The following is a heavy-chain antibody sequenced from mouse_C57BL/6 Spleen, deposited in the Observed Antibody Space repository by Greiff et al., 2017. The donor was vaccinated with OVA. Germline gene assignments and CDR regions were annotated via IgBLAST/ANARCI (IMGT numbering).Heavy chain of an antibody. Sequence: QVHVKQPGAELVRPGSSVKLSCKASGYTFTSYWMHWVKQRPIQGLEWIGNIDPSDSETHYNQKFKDKATLTVDKSSSTAYMQLSSLTSEDSAVYYCARSSSGYVVAYWGQGTLVTVSA. CDR2: IDPSDSET. V-gene: IGHV1-52*01. J-gene: IGHJ3*01. CDR1: GYTFTSYW. D-gene: IGHD3-2*02. CDR3: ARSSSGYVVAY.